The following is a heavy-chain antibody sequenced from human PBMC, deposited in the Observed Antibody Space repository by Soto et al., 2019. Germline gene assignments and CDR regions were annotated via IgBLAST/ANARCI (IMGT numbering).Heavy chain of an antibody. V-gene: IGHV1-69*18. J-gene: IGHJ6*02. CDR2: IIPIFGTA. Sequence: QVQLVQSGAEVKKPGSSVKVSCKASGGTFSSYAISWVRQAPGQGLEWMGRIIPIFGTANYAQKFQGRVTITADESTSTAYMELSSLRSQDTAVYYCGLTTNFWSGYDDYYYYGMDVWGQGTTVTVSS. CDR1: GGTFSSYA. D-gene: IGHD3-3*01. CDR3: GLTTNFWSGYDDYYYYGMDV.